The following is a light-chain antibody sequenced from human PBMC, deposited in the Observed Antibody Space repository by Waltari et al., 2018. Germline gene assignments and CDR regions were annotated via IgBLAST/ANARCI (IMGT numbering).Light chain of an antibody. CDR3: QQRINWPRT. CDR1: QSIGSS. Sequence: ETVLTQSPGTLALSPGERATLSCRASQSIGSSLAWYQHIPGQAPRLLFYDASTRATGSPARFSGSGSVTDFTLTISSLEPEDFAAYYCQQRINWPRTFGQGTKVEIK. CDR2: DAS. V-gene: IGKV3-11*01. J-gene: IGKJ1*01.